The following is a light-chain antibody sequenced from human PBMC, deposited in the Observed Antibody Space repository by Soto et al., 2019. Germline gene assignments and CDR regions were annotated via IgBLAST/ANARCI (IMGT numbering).Light chain of an antibody. Sequence: QPVLTQPPSASGTPGQRVTISCSGSNSNIGSHTVNWYQQLPGTAPKLLIYTDNQRPSGVPDRFSDSKSGSSASLAISGLQSEDEADSYCAAWDDSLQSWVFGGGTQLPVL. J-gene: IGLJ3*02. CDR1: NSNIGSHT. V-gene: IGLV1-44*01. CDR2: TDN. CDR3: AAWDDSLQSWV.